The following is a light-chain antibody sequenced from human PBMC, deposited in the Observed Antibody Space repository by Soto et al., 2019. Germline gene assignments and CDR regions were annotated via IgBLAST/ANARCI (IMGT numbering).Light chain of an antibody. CDR3: SSYTSSSSYV. J-gene: IGLJ1*01. V-gene: IGLV2-14*01. CDR2: EVS. Sequence: QSALTHPASVSGSPGQSITISCTATSSDVGGYNYVSWYQQHPGKAPKLIIYEVSNRPSGVSNRFSGSKSGNTASLTISGLQAEDEADYYCSSYTSSSSYVFGTGTKVTVL. CDR1: SSDVGGYNY.